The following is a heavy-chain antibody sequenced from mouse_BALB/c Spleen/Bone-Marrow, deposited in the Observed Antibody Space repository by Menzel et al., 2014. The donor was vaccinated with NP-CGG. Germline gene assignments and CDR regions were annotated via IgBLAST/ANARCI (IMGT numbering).Heavy chain of an antibody. CDR3: TRLHYYGYSAY. J-gene: IGHJ3*01. CDR2: INPDSSTI. D-gene: IGHD1-2*01. CDR1: GFDFSRYW. Sequence: EVKVEESGGGLVQPGGSLKLSCAALGFDFSRYWMSWVRQAPGKGLEWIGEINPDSSTINYTPSLKDKFIISRDNAKNTLYLQKSKVRSEDTALYYCTRLHYYGYSAYWGQGTLVTVST. V-gene: IGHV4-1*02.